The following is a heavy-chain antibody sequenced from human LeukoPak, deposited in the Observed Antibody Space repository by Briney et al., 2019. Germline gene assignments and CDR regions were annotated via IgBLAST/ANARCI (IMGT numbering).Heavy chain of an antibody. CDR1: GGSISSGSYY. V-gene: IGHV4-61*02. J-gene: IGHJ6*03. Sequence: PSETLSLTCTVSGGSISSGSYYWSWIRQPAGKGLEWIGRIYTSGSTNYNPSLKSRVTMSVDTSKNQFSLKLSSVTAADTAVYYCARDGVRGSMDVWGKGTTVTISS. D-gene: IGHD3-10*02. CDR2: IYTSGST. CDR3: ARDGVRGSMDV.